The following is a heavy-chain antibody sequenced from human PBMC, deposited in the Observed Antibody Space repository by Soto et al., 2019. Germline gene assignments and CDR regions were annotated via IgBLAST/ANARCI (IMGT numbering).Heavy chain of an antibody. CDR1: GGSISSSNW. J-gene: IGHJ4*02. Sequence: SETLCLTCAVSGGSISSSNWWRGVRQPPGRGLGWIGETCHSGSTNYNPSPKSRVTISVDKSKNQFSLKLSSVTAADTAVYYCARDTAMATFDYWGQGTLVTVSS. CDR3: ARDTAMATFDY. D-gene: IGHD5-18*01. V-gene: IGHV4-4*02. CDR2: TCHSGST.